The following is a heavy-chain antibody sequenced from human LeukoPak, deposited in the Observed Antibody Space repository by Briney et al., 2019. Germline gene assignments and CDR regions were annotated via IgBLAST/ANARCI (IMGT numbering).Heavy chain of an antibody. Sequence: GGSLRLSCTASGFTFGDYAMSLVRQAPGKGLEGVGFIRRKACGGTTEYGASVKGRFTISRDDSKSIAYLQMNSLKTEDTAVYYCTIARYCSSTSCYHFDYWGQGTLVTVSS. CDR1: GFTFGDYA. CDR2: IRRKACGGTT. J-gene: IGHJ4*02. CDR3: TIARYCSSTSCYHFDY. D-gene: IGHD2-2*01. V-gene: IGHV3-49*04.